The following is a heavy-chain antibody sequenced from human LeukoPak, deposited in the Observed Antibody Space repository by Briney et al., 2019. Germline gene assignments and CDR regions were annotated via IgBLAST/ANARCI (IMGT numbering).Heavy chain of an antibody. J-gene: IGHJ5*02. CDR2: INAGNGNT. V-gene: IGHV1-3*01. D-gene: IGHD6-13*01. CDR1: GGTFSSYA. CDR3: ARLLRREAAAGKRDWFDP. Sequence: ASVKVSCKASGGTFSSYAINWVRQAPGQGLEWMGWINAGNGNTKYSQKFQGRVTITRDTSASTAYMELSSLRSEDTAVYYCARLLRREAAAGKRDWFDPWGQGTLVTVSS.